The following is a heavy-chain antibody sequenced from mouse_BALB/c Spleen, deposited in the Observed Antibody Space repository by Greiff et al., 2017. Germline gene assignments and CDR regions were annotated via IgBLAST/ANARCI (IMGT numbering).Heavy chain of an antibody. CDR1: GYSFTSYW. CDR2: IYPGNSDT. V-gene: IGHV1-5*01. Sequence: VQLQQSGTVLARPGASVKMSCKASGYSFTSYWMHWVKQRPGQGLEWIGAIYPGNSDTSYNQKFKGKAKLTAVTSASTAYMELSSLTNEDSAVYYCTHYYGSPHDYWGQGTTLTVSS. J-gene: IGHJ2*01. D-gene: IGHD1-1*01. CDR3: THYYGSPHDY.